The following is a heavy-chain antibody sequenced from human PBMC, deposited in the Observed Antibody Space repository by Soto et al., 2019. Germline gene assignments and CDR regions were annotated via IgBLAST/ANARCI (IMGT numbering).Heavy chain of an antibody. Sequence: HPGGSLRLSCAASVFTFSNFAVSWVRQSPGRGLEWVSGISASGRDIHYADSVKDRFTVSRDNSKNTLYMQMNSLRAEDTAVYYCAKEHSTFFWSGYYVVDYWGQRTLVTVSS. CDR2: ISASGRDI. CDR1: VFTFSNFA. CDR3: AKEHSTFFWSGYYVVDY. J-gene: IGHJ4*02. V-gene: IGHV3-23*01. D-gene: IGHD3-3*01.